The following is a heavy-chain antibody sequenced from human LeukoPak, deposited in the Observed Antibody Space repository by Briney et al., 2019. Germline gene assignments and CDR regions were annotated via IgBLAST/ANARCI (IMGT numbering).Heavy chain of an antibody. CDR3: AREQLSERPDAFDI. Sequence: GGSLRLSCAASGFTFSSYAMHWFRQAPGKGLEWVAVISYDGSNKYYADSVKGRFTISRDNSKNTLYLQMNSLRAEDTAVYYCAREQLSERPDAFDIWGQGTMVTVSS. V-gene: IGHV3-30-3*01. CDR1: GFTFSSYA. CDR2: ISYDGSNK. D-gene: IGHD5-18*01. J-gene: IGHJ3*02.